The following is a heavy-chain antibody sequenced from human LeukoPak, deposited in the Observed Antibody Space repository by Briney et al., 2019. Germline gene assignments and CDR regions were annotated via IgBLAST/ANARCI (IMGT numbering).Heavy chain of an antibody. J-gene: IGHJ4*02. CDR2: ISTSGTTI. Sequence: GGSLRLSCAASGFTFISYEMNWVRQAPGKGLEWVSYISTSGTTIYYADSVKGRFTISRDNAKNSLYLQMNSLRAEDTAVYYCGRALPSRRYYFDYWGQGTLVTVSS. CDR3: GRALPSRRYYFDY. D-gene: IGHD6-13*01. V-gene: IGHV3-48*03. CDR1: GFTFISYE.